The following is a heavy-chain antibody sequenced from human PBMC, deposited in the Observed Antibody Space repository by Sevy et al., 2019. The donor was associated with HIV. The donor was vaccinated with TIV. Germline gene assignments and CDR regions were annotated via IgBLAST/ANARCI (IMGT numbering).Heavy chain of an antibody. CDR1: GGSFSSYY. J-gene: IGHJ4*02. CDR2: IYYNGST. D-gene: IGHD3-10*01. Sequence: SETVSLTCTVSGGSFSSYYWSWIRQPPGKGLEWIGYIYYNGSTNSNPSLRGRVTISAHTSKNQLSLKLKSATTADTAMYYCARGKVLFDYWSQGTLVTVSS. V-gene: IGHV4-59*01. CDR3: ARGKVLFDY.